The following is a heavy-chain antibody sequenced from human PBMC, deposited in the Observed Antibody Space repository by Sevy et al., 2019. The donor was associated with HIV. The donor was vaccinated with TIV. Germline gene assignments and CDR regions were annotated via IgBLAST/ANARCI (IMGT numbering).Heavy chain of an antibody. J-gene: IGHJ6*02. CDR1: GFTFSSYW. D-gene: IGHD2-2*01. CDR2: IKQDGSEK. CDR3: AREGGPNRDCSSTSCYSASYYYYGMDV. V-gene: IGHV3-7*01. Sequence: GGSLRLSCAASGFTFSSYWMSWVRQAPGKGLEWVANIKQDGSEKYYVDSVKGRFTISRDNAKNSMYLQMNSLRAEDTAVYYCAREGGPNRDCSSTSCYSASYYYYGMDVWGQGTTVTVSS.